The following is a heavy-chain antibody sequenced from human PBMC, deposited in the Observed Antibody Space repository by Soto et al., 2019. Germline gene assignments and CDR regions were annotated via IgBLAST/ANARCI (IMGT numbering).Heavy chain of an antibody. CDR3: AKRGTQWPPDY. J-gene: IGHJ4*02. Sequence: PGGSLRVSRAAPGFPFNTHAVHWVPQAPGKGLEWVAVVSYDGSNKYYADSVKGRFTISRDNSKNMVWLQMNSLRPDDTAMYYCAKRGTQWPPDYWGQGTLVTVSS. V-gene: IGHV3-30-3*02. CDR2: VSYDGSNK. D-gene: IGHD6-19*01. CDR1: GFPFNTHA.